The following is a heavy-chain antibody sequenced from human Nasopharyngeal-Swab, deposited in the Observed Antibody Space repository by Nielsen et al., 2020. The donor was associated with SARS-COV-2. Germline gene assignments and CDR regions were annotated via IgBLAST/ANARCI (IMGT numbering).Heavy chain of an antibody. CDR2: IHNDGSVT. V-gene: IGHV3-74*03. CDR3: ARADLLLGGSLDI. D-gene: IGHD1-26*01. Sequence: SLNSSCASSGFPFSSYWKYWVRHDPRKGLVLVPRIHNDGSVTTYADFAKGRFTISRDNAKNTVYLQMNSLRAEDTAVYYCARADLLLGGSLDIWGQGTTVTVSS. CDR1: GFPFSSYW. J-gene: IGHJ3*02.